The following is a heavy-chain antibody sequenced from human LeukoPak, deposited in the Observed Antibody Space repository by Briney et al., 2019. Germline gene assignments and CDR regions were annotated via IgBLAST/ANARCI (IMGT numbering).Heavy chain of an antibody. D-gene: IGHD2-2*01. V-gene: IGHV3-30*02. CDR2: IRYVGSNK. Sequence: GGSLRLSCAASGFTFSSYGMHWVRQAPGKGLEWVAFIRYVGSNKYYADSVKGRFTISRDNSKNTLYLQMNSLRAEDTAVYYCANIPVVPAAMVPWGQGTLVTVSS. CDR3: ANIPVVPAAMVP. CDR1: GFTFSSYG. J-gene: IGHJ5*02.